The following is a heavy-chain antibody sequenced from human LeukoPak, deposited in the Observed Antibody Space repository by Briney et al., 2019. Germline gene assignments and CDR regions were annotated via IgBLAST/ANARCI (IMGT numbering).Heavy chain of an antibody. Sequence: GGSLRLSCAASGFTFSSYSMNWVRQAPGKGLEWVASISSTGIYIYYADSVQGRFTISRDNAKNSLFLQMNILRAEDTAVYYCASEYCSSTSCYGGWGQGTLVTVSS. V-gene: IGHV3-21*01. CDR1: GFTFSSYS. J-gene: IGHJ4*02. CDR3: ASEYCSSTSCYGG. CDR2: ISSTGIYI. D-gene: IGHD2-2*01.